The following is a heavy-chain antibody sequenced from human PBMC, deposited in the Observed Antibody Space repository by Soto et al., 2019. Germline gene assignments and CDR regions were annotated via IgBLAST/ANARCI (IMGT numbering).Heavy chain of an antibody. J-gene: IGHJ6*03. V-gene: IGHV4-4*02. CDR2: IHHSGST. CDR1: GGSISSTNW. D-gene: IGHD2-21*02. CDR3: ARVLLVTDYYYYYMYV. Sequence: SETLSLTCAVSGGSISSTNWWSWVRQPPGKGLEWIGEIHHSGSTSYNPSLKSRVTISVDKSKNQFSLKLSSVTAADTAVYYCARVLLVTDYYYYYMYVWGKGTTVTVS.